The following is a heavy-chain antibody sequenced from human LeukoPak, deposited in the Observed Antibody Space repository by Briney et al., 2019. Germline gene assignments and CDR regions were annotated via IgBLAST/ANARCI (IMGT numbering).Heavy chain of an antibody. D-gene: IGHD1-26*01. CDR2: IIPIFGTA. V-gene: IGHV1-69*05. J-gene: IGHJ4*02. Sequence: SVKVSCKASGYTFTSYGISWVRQAPGQGLEWMGGIIPIFGTANYAQKFQGRVTMTRDTSTSTVYMELSSLRSEDTAVYYCARDLTVVDSGSYFEWGQGTLVTVSS. CDR3: ARDLTVVDSGSYFE. CDR1: GYTFTSYG.